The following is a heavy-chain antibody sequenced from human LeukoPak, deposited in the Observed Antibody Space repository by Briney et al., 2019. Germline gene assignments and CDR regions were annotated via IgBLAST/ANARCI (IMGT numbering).Heavy chain of an antibody. Sequence: HPGGSLRLSCAASGFTFNNYGMHWVRQAPGKGLEWVAFIRYDESNKYYADSVKGRFTISRDNSKNTLYLQMNSLRAENAAVYYCAKVSTGSYSSFDFWGQGTLVTVSS. CDR3: AKVSTGSYSSFDF. V-gene: IGHV3-30*02. CDR2: IRYDESNK. J-gene: IGHJ4*02. CDR1: GFTFNNYG. D-gene: IGHD1-26*01.